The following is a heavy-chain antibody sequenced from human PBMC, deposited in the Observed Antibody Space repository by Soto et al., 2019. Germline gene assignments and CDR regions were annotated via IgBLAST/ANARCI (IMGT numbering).Heavy chain of an antibody. CDR1: GFNFRNYW. Sequence: HPGGSLRLSCAGSGFNFRNYWMNWVRQAPGKGLVWVSRINGDGTNTNYADSVKGRFTISRDNAKNTLYLQMDTLGAEDTGVYYCRYFDSGQDYWGHGTLVTVSS. J-gene: IGHJ4*01. D-gene: IGHD3-16*01. CDR3: RYFDSGQDY. V-gene: IGHV3-74*01. CDR2: INGDGTNT.